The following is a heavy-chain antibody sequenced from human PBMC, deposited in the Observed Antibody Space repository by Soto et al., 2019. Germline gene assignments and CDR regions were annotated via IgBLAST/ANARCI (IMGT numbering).Heavy chain of an antibody. CDR3: ARHRSVVVVPAPIHWFDP. V-gene: IGHV4-39*01. CDR1: GGSISSTNYY. D-gene: IGHD2-2*01. J-gene: IGHJ5*02. CDR2: IYYSGNT. Sequence: QLQLQESGPGLVKPSETLSLTCTDSGGSISSTNYYWGGIRQPPGKGLEWIGGIYYSGNTYYNPSLKSRVTISEDTSKNQFSLNLSSVTAADTAVYYCARHRSVVVVPAPIHWFDPWGQGTLVTVSS.